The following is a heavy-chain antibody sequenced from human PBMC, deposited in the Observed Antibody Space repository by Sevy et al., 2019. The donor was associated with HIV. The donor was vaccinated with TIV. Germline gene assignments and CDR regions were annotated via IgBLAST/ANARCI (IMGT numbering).Heavy chain of an antibody. Sequence: GGSLRLSCAASGFTFSDYYMSWIRQAPGKGLEWVSYISSSGSTIYYADSVKGRFTISRDNAKNSLYLQMNSLRAEDTAVYYCARDRGGWLQRTTPSDYYYYYYGMDVWGQGTTVTVSS. CDR2: ISSSGSTI. V-gene: IGHV3-11*01. CDR3: ARDRGGWLQRTTPSDYYYYYYGMDV. CDR1: GFTFSDYY. J-gene: IGHJ6*02. D-gene: IGHD5-18*01.